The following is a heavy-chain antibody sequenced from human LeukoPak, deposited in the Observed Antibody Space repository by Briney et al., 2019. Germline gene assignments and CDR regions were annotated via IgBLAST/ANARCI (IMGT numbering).Heavy chain of an antibody. CDR2: INPNSSGT. CDR1: GYTFTGYY. D-gene: IGHD2-2*02. V-gene: IGHV1-2*02. J-gene: IGHJ4*02. CDR3: SLGYCSSTSCYSSRPFDY. Sequence: ASVKVSCKASGYTFTGYYMHWVRQAPGQGLEWMGWINPNSSGTNYAQKFQGRVTMTRDTSISTAYMELSRLRSDDTAVYYCSLGYCSSTSCYSSRPFDYWGQGTLVTVSS.